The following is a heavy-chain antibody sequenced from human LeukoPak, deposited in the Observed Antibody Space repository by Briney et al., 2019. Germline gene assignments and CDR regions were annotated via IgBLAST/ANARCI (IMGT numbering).Heavy chain of an antibody. J-gene: IGHJ4*02. D-gene: IGHD4/OR15-4a*01. CDR1: GFTFSSYA. Sequence: PGRSLRLSCAASGFTFSSYAMHWVRQAPGKGLEWVAVISYDGSNKYYADSVKGRFTISRDNAKNSLYLQMNSLRAEDTAVYYCAREVLTGAFGGFDYWGQGTLVTVSS. CDR3: AREVLTGAFGGFDY. CDR2: ISYDGSNK. V-gene: IGHV3-30*04.